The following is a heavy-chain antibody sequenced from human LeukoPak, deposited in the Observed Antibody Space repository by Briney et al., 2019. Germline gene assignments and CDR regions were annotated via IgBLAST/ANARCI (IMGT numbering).Heavy chain of an antibody. CDR2: INRNNGGT. D-gene: IGHD3-22*01. Sequence: ASVKVSCKASGHTFTGYYMHWVRQAPGQGLEWMGWINRNNGGTNYAQRFQGRVTMTRDTSITTTYMELSRLTFDDTAVYYCARDSFPGITMIVVVPNWFDPWGQGTLVTVSS. V-gene: IGHV1-2*02. CDR1: GHTFTGYY. CDR3: ARDSFPGITMIVVVPNWFDP. J-gene: IGHJ5*02.